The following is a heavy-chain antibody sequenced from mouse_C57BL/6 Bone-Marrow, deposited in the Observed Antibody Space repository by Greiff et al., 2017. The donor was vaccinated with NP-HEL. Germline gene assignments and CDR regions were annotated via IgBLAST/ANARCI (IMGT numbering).Heavy chain of an antibody. V-gene: IGHV2-2*01. CDR2: IWSGGST. D-gene: IGHD2-10*01. Sequence: QVQLKESGPGLVQPSQSLSITCTVSGFSLTSYGVHWVRQSPGKGLEWLGVIWSGGSTDYNAAFISRLSISKDNSKSQVFFKRNSLQADDTAIYYCARNDGAYFWYFDVWGTGTTVTVSS. J-gene: IGHJ1*03. CDR1: GFSLTSYG. CDR3: ARNDGAYFWYFDV.